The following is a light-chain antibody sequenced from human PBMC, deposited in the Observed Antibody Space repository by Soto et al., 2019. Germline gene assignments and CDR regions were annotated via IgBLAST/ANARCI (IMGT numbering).Light chain of an antibody. Sequence: EIVLTQSPGTLSLSPGERATLFCRASQSISNYLAWYQQRPGQAPRLLIYAASSRATGVPDRFSGGGSATDFTLTISSLEPEDFAVYYCQQYGDSPRTFGQGTKLEIK. CDR3: QQYGDSPRT. CDR1: QSISNY. V-gene: IGKV3-20*01. J-gene: IGKJ2*01. CDR2: AAS.